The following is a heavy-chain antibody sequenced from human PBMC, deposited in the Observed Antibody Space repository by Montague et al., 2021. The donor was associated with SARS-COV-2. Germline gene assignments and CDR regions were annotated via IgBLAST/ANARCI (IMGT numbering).Heavy chain of an antibody. D-gene: IGHD3-10*01. J-gene: IGHJ5*01. V-gene: IGHV2-5*08. Sequence: PALVKPTQTLTLTCTFSGFSLSTSVMSVSWIRQPPGKALEWLALIYWNDDKRYSPSLKSRLTITKDTSKNQVVLIMTNMDPVDTATYYCAHSPISLVRGIIPNWFDSWGQGTLVTVSS. CDR1: GFSLSTSVMS. CDR3: AHSPISLVRGIIPNWFDS. CDR2: IYWNDDK.